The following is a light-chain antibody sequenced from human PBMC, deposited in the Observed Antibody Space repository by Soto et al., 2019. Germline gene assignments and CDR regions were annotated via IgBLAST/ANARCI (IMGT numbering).Light chain of an antibody. CDR1: SSDMWGNNY. CDR2: DVS. J-gene: IGLJ1*01. Sequence: QSALTQPASVSGSPGQSITISCTGASSDMWGNNYVSLYQHYPGQAPKLMICDVSNRPSGVSDRFSGSKSGNTASLTISGLQAEDEADYYCSAFTGTTYVFGTGTKVTVL. CDR3: SAFTGTTYV. V-gene: IGLV2-14*03.